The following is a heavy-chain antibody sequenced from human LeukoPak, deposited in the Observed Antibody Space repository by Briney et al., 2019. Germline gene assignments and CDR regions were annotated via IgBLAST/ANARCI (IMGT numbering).Heavy chain of an antibody. Sequence: GGSLRLSCAASGFTFDDYGMSWVRHAPGKGLEWVSGINWNGGSTGYADSVKGRFTISRDNAKNSLYLQMNSLRAEDTALYYCARGNYYDSSGYYYYYYYMDVWGKGTTVTVSS. V-gene: IGHV3-20*04. CDR3: ARGNYYDSSGYYYYYYYMDV. J-gene: IGHJ6*03. D-gene: IGHD3-22*01. CDR2: INWNGGST. CDR1: GFTFDDYG.